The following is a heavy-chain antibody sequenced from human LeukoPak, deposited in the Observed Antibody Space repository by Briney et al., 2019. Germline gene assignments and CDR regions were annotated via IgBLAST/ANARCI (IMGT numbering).Heavy chain of an antibody. CDR2: IYSGGST. Sequence: GVSLRLSCAASGFTVSSNYMSWVRQAPGKGLEWVSVIYSGGSTYYADSVKGRFTISRDNSKNTLYLQMNSLRAEDTAVYYCARRCGGSCFYAFDIWGQGTMVTVSS. D-gene: IGHD2-15*01. V-gene: IGHV3-66*01. CDR1: GFTVSSNY. J-gene: IGHJ3*02. CDR3: ARRCGGSCFYAFDI.